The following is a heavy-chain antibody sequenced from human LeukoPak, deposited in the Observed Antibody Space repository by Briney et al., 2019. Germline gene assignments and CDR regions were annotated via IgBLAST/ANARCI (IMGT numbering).Heavy chain of an antibody. J-gene: IGHJ3*02. CDR3: ARVLGETDAFDI. CDR2: ISAYNGNT. V-gene: IGHV1-18*01. D-gene: IGHD2-21*01. CDR1: GYTFASYG. Sequence: ASVKVSCKASGYTFASYGISWVRQAPGQGLEWMGWISAYNGNTNYAQKLQGRVTMTRDTSISTAYMELSRLRSDDTAVYYCARVLGETDAFDIWGQGTMVTISS.